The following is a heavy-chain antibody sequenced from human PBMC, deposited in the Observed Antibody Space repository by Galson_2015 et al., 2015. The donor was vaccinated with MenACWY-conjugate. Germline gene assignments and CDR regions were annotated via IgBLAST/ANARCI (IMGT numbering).Heavy chain of an antibody. CDR2: IIPIFGTA. J-gene: IGHJ2*01. CDR3: ASVGYCSGGSCSEWYFDL. Sequence: SVKVSCKASGGTFSSYAISWVRQAPGQGLEWMGGIIPIFGTANYAQKFQGRVTITADESTSTAYMELSSLRSEDTAVYYCASVGYCSGGSCSEWYFDLWGRGTLVTVSS. V-gene: IGHV1-69*13. CDR1: GGTFSSYA. D-gene: IGHD2-15*01.